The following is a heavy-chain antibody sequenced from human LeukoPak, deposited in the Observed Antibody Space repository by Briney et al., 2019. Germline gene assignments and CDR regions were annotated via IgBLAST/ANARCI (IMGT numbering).Heavy chain of an antibody. CDR2: ISAYNGNT. J-gene: IGHJ2*01. Sequence: VASVKVSCKASGGTFSSYAISWVRQAPGQGLEWMGWISAYNGNTNFAQKLQGRINMTTDTSTSTAYMDLRSLRSDDTAVYYCARITMVRGVIFDWYFDLWGRGTLVTVSS. CDR3: ARITMVRGVIFDWYFDL. D-gene: IGHD3-10*01. V-gene: IGHV1-18*01. CDR1: GGTFSSYA.